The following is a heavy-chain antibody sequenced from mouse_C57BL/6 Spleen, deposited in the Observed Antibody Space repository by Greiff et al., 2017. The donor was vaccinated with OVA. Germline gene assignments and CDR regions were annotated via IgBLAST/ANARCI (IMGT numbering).Heavy chain of an antibody. Sequence: VQLQQSGAELVRPGASVTLSCKASGYTFTDYEMHWVKQTPVHGLEWIGAIDPETGGTAYNQKFKGKALLTADKSSSTAYMELRSLTSEDSAVYYCTRGGRGGGFAYWGQGTLVTVSA. V-gene: IGHV1-15*01. CDR1: GYTFTDYE. D-gene: IGHD3-3*01. CDR2: IDPETGGT. J-gene: IGHJ3*01. CDR3: TRGGRGGGFAY.